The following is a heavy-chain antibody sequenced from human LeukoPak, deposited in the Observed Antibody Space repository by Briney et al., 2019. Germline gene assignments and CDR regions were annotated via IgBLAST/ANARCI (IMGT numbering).Heavy chain of an antibody. CDR1: GFTFSSYG. Sequence: GGSLRLSCAASGFTFSSYGMHWVRQAPGKGLVWVSRINSDGSSTSYADSVKGRFTISRDNAKNTLYLQMNSLTAEDTAVYYCARVAYYCSSTSCYAPFDYWGQGTLVTVSS. V-gene: IGHV3-74*01. CDR2: INSDGSST. D-gene: IGHD2-2*01. CDR3: ARVAYYCSSTSCYAPFDY. J-gene: IGHJ4*02.